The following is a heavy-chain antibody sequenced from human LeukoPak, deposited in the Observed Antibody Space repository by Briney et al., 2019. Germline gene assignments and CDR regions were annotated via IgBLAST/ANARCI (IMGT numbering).Heavy chain of an antibody. V-gene: IGHV1-2*02. CDR2: INPNSGGT. CDR1: GYTFTGYY. J-gene: IGHJ4*02. Sequence: GASVNVSCKACGYTFTGYYMHWVRQAPGQGLEWMGWINPNSGGTNYAQKFQGRVTMTRDTSISTAYMELSRLRSDDTAVYYCARGHWEDCSSTSCYIRFDDWGQGTLVTVSS. D-gene: IGHD2-2*02. CDR3: ARGHWEDCSSTSCYIRFDD.